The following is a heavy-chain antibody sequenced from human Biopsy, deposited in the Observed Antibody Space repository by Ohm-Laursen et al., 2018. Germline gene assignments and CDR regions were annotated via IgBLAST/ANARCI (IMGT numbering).Heavy chain of an antibody. V-gene: IGHV3-74*01. CDR3: VSFLKDLNMAV. CDR1: GFTFNAYW. Sequence: GSLRLSCAASGFTFNAYWMYWVRQVPGKGLVWVSHIKSVGSWTNYADSVKGRFTISRDNAKNTLYLQMYSLRAEDTAVYYCVSFLKDLNMAVWGQGTTVTVSS. J-gene: IGHJ6*02. CDR2: IKSVGSWT. D-gene: IGHD2-15*01.